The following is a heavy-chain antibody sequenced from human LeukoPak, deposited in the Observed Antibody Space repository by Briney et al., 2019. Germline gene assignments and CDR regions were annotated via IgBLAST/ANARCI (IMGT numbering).Heavy chain of an antibody. V-gene: IGHV4-59*01. J-gene: IGHJ4*02. CDR2: IYYSGRN. Sequence: SETLSLTCTVSGGSISSYYWRWIRQPPGKGLECLGYIYYSGRNNSNTSLKSQVTISEATPKKHFFLKLSSLMAGATACYFGAGYVWGSYPTFEDYWGQGTLVTVSS. D-gene: IGHD3-16*02. CDR1: GGSISSYY. CDR3: AGYVWGSYPTFEDY.